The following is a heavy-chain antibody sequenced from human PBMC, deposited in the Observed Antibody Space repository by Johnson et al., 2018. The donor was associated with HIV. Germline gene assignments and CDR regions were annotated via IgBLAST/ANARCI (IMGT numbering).Heavy chain of an antibody. CDR3: TLVCLEGSDAFDI. D-gene: IGHD2-21*01. V-gene: IGHV3-15*01. Sequence: VQLVESGGGLVKPGGSLRLSCAASGFTFSNAWMSWVRQAPGKGLEWVGRIKSNTDGGTTDYAAHVKGRFHISRDDSKNTLYVQMKSLKTEDTAVYYCTLVCLEGSDAFDIWGQGTMVTVSS. J-gene: IGHJ3*02. CDR2: IKSNTDGGTT. CDR1: GFTFSNAW.